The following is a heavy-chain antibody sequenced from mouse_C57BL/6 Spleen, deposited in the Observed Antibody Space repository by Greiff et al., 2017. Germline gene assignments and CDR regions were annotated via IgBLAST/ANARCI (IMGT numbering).Heavy chain of an antibody. CDR1: GYAFSSSW. V-gene: IGHV1-82*01. D-gene: IGHD4-1*01. Sequence: QVQLQQSGPELVKPGASVKISCKASGYAFSSSWMNWVKQRPGKGLEWIGRIYPGGGDTNYNGKFKGKDTLTADKSSSTAYMQLSSLTSEDSAVYVCARDWTGYFDYWGQGTTLTVSS. CDR2: IYPGGGDT. J-gene: IGHJ2*01. CDR3: ARDWTGYFDY.